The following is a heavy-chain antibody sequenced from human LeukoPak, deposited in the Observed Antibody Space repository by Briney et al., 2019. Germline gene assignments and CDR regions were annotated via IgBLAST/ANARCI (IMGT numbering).Heavy chain of an antibody. D-gene: IGHD2-2*03. CDR2: TNSRSTHI. CDR1: GFTFSTHS. J-gene: IGHJ3*02. CDR3: ARVLDIVVVPAANDAFDI. V-gene: IGHV3-21*01. Sequence: GGSLRLSCAASGFTFSTHSMNWVRQTPGKGLEWVSSTNSRSTHIFYADSVKGRFTISRDNAKNSLYLQMNSLRAEDTAVYYCARVLDIVVVPAANDAFDIWGQGTMVIVSS.